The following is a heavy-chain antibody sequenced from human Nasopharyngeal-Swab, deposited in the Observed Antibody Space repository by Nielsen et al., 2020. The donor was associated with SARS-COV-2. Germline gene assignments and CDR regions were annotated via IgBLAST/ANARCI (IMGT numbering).Heavy chain of an antibody. J-gene: IGHJ4*02. CDR2: IKHDGSEK. CDR3: ARGHNWSFDY. CDR1: EFNFGSYW. D-gene: IGHD1-1*01. Sequence: GESLKISCTASEFNFGSYWMSWVRQAPGKGLEWVAHIKHDGSEKPYVDSVRGRFTISRDNAKNSVYLQMNSLRAEDTAVYYCARGHNWSFDYWGQGTLVTVSA. V-gene: IGHV3-7*04.